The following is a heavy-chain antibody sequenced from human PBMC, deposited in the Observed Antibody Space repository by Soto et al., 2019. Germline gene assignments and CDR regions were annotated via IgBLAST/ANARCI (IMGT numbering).Heavy chain of an antibody. CDR2: IIPIFGTA. CDR1: GGTFSSYA. D-gene: IGHD2-15*01. J-gene: IGHJ5*02. CDR3: AREDGYCSGGSCYNWFDP. V-gene: IGHV1-69*13. Sequence: SVKVSCKASGGTFSSYAISWVRQAPGQGLEWMGGIIPIFGTANYAQKFQGRVTITADESTSTAYMELSSLRSEDTAVYYCAREDGYCSGGSCYNWFDPWGQGTLVTVSS.